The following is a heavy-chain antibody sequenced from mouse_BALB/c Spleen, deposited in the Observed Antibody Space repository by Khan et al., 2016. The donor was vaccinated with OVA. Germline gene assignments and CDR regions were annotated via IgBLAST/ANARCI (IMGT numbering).Heavy chain of an antibody. CDR3: ESHLTGSFAY. CDR1: GFTFSSSS. Sequence: EVELVESGGDLVKPGGSLKLSCAASGFTFSSSSMSWVRQTPDKRLEWVATISSGGDYTYYTDSVKGRFTISRDHAKNTLYLQMRSLKSGDTAMYYCESHLTGSFAYWGQGTLVTVSA. V-gene: IGHV5-6*01. CDR2: ISSGGDYT. J-gene: IGHJ3*01.